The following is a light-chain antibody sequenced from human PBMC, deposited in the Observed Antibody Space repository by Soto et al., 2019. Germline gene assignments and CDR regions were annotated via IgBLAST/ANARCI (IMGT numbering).Light chain of an antibody. CDR2: EVS. Sequence: QSVLTQPASVSGSPGQSITISCTGTSSDVGGYKYVSWYQQHPGKAPKLMIYEVSNRPSGVSNRFSGSKSGNTASLTISGLQAEDEAGYYCSSYTSSNTVVFGGGTKVTVL. V-gene: IGLV2-14*01. J-gene: IGLJ2*01. CDR3: SSYTSSNTVV. CDR1: SSDVGGYKY.